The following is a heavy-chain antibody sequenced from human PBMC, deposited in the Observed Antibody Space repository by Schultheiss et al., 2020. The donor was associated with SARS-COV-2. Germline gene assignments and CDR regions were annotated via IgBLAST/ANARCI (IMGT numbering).Heavy chain of an antibody. CDR2: INSDGSST. J-gene: IGHJ4*02. CDR3: ASNIEMATNY. V-gene: IGHV3-74*01. CDR1: GFTFSSYS. D-gene: IGHD5-24*01. Sequence: GGSLRLSCAASGFTFSSYSMNWVRQAPGKGLVWVSRINSDGSSTSYADSVKGRFTISRDNSKNTLYLEMSSLRPEDTAVYYCASNIEMATNYWGQGTLVTVSS.